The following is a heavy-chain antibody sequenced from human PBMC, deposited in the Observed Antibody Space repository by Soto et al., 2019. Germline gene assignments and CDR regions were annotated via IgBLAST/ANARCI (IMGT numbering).Heavy chain of an antibody. CDR3: AKSQMSTPTFDF. V-gene: IGHV3-30*18. CDR1: GFTFSTYG. Sequence: QVQLVESGGGVVQPARSLRLSCAASGFTFSTYGMHWVRQAPGKGLEWVAVISYAGSKEYADSVKGRFTISRDNSKNTVYLHMNSLRAEDSAGFYCAKSQMSTPTFDFWGQGILVTVSS. CDR2: ISYAGSK. J-gene: IGHJ4*02. D-gene: IGHD2-2*01.